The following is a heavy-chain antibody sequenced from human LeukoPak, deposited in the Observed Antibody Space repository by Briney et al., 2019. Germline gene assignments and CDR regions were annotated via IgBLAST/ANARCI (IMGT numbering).Heavy chain of an antibody. CDR2: IIPIFGTA. V-gene: IGHV1-69*13. CDR3: ARTVSVSYYYYMDV. D-gene: IGHD4-17*01. J-gene: IGHJ6*03. CDR1: GYTFTNYY. Sequence: ASVKVSCKASGYTFTNYYIHWVRQAPGQGLEWMGGIIPIFGTANYAQKFQGRVTITADESTSTAYMELSSLRSEDTAVYYCARTVSVSYYYYMDVWGKGTTVTISS.